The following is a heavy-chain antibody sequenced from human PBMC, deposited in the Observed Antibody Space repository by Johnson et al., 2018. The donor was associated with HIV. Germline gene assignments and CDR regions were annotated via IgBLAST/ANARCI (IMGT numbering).Heavy chain of an antibody. Sequence: QVQLVESGGGVVQPGRSLRLSCAASGFTFSSYAMHWVRQAPGKGLEWVAVISYDGSNKYYADSLRGRFNISRDNPKNTLYLQMNSLRAEDTGVYYCAKPPSMGADAFDIWGQGTMVTVSS. CDR3: AKPPSMGADAFDI. D-gene: IGHD3-16*01. V-gene: IGHV3-30-3*02. CDR2: ISYDGSNK. J-gene: IGHJ3*02. CDR1: GFTFSSYA.